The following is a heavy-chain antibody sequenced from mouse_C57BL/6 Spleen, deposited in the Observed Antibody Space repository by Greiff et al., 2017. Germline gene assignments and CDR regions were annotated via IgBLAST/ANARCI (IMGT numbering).Heavy chain of an antibody. CDR3: ARGPNGAY. Sequence: QVQLQQSGPELVKPGASVKISCKASGYAFSSSWMNWVKQRPGKGLEWIGRIYPGDGDTNYNGKFKGKATLTADKSSSTAYMQLSSLTSEDSAVYFCARGPNGAYWGQGTLVTVSA. CDR2: IYPGDGDT. J-gene: IGHJ3*01. D-gene: IGHD4-1*01. V-gene: IGHV1-82*01. CDR1: GYAFSSSW.